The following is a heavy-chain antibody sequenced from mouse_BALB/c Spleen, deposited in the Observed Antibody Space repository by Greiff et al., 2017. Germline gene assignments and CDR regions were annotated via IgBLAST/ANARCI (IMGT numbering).Heavy chain of an antibody. D-gene: IGHD1-1*01. J-gene: IGHJ2*01. CDR1: GFTFSDFY. Sequence: EVKLMESGGGLVQPGGSLRLSCATSGFTFSDFYMEWVRQPPGKRLEWIAASRNKANDYTTEYSASVKGRFIVSRDTSQSILYLQMNALRAEETAIYYCARDYYGSSCFGYWGQGTTLTVSS. CDR3: ARDYYGSSCFGY. CDR2: SRNKANDYTT. V-gene: IGHV7-1*02.